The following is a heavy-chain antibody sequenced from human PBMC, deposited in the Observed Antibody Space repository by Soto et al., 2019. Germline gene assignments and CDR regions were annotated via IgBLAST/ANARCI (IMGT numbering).Heavy chain of an antibody. CDR2: IKQDGSEK. Sequence: GGSLRLSCAASGFTFSSYWMSWVRQAPGKGLEWVANIKQDGSEKYYVDSVKGRFTISRDNAKNSLYLQMNSLRAEDTAVYYCARDLKGLAPGYSSGWYAVEERQDRYYGMDVWGQGTTVTVSS. J-gene: IGHJ6*02. D-gene: IGHD6-19*01. CDR1: GFTFSSYW. CDR3: ARDLKGLAPGYSSGWYAVEERQDRYYGMDV. V-gene: IGHV3-7*05.